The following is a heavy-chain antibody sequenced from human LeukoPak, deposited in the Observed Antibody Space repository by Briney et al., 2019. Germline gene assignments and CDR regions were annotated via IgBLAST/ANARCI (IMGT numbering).Heavy chain of an antibody. Sequence: PGGSLRLSCAASGFTFSSYALNWVRQAPGKGLEWVSAISGSGGSTYYADSVKGRFTISRDNSKNTLYLQMNSLRAEDTAVYYCAKDGDYGDYGWFDPWGQGTLVTVSS. D-gene: IGHD4-17*01. CDR2: ISGSGGST. CDR1: GFTFSSYA. CDR3: AKDGDYGDYGWFDP. V-gene: IGHV3-23*01. J-gene: IGHJ5*02.